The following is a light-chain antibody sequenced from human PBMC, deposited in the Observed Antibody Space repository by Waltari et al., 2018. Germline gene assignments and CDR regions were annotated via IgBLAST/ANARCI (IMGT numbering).Light chain of an antibody. J-gene: IGLJ2*01. CDR1: SRDVGGYNY. CDR2: DVS. CDR3: SSYISSSTLEL. Sequence: QSALTPPASVSGSPGQPITISCTGTSRDVGGYNYVSWYQQHPGKAPKLMIFDVSNRPSGVSNRFSGSKSGNTASLTISGLQAEDEADYYCSSYISSSTLELFGGGTSLTVL. V-gene: IGLV2-14*03.